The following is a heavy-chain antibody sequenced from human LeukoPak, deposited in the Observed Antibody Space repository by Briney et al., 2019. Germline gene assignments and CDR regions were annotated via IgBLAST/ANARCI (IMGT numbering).Heavy chain of an antibody. V-gene: IGHV3-43*02. J-gene: IGHJ6*02. CDR2: ISGDGGST. CDR1: GFTFDDYA. D-gene: IGHD6-13*01. Sequence: PGGSLRLSCAASGFTFDDYAMRWVRQAPGKGLEWVSLISGDGGSTYYADSVKGRFTISRDNGKNSLYLQMNSLRTEDTALYYCAKDTGSSWFQDYYYGMDVWGQGTTVTVSS. CDR3: AKDTGSSWFQDYYYGMDV.